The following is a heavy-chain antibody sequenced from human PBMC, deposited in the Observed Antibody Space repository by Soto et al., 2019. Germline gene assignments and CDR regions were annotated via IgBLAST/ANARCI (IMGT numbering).Heavy chain of an antibody. CDR1: GFTFSNYW. V-gene: IGHV3-74*01. Sequence: EAQVVESGGPLVQPGGSLRLSCAASGFTFSNYWMHWVRQVPGEGLVWVSSINNDGSRTWYADSVRGRIAMSRDNARNLVYLQMNSLRAEDTAVYYCGTTLEYWGQGALVTVSS. CDR2: INNDGSRT. CDR3: GTTLEY. D-gene: IGHD1-26*01. J-gene: IGHJ4*02.